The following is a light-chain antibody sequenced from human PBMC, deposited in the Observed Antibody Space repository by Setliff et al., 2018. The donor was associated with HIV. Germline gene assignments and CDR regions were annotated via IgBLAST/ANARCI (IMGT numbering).Light chain of an antibody. J-gene: IGLJ1*01. V-gene: IGLV2-23*01. CDR2: QAS. CDR1: SVDVGRYNL. Sequence: SALTQPASVSGSPGQSITIPRTGTSVDVGRYNLVSWYQQQPGKPPKLMIYQASKRPSGVSNRFSGSKSGNTASLTISXXQAEDEADYYCCSNTGSNTYVFGTGTKVTVL. CDR3: CSNTGSNTYV.